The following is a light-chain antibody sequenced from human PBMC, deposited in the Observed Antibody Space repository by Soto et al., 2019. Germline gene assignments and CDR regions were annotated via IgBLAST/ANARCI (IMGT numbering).Light chain of an antibody. V-gene: IGKV3-11*01. CDR3: QQRDDLYT. CDR2: DAS. Sequence: EIVLTQSPATLSLSPGDRATLSCRASQSVTNYVAWYQQKPGQAPRLLIYDASNRATGIPARFSGSGSGTDFTLTISSLEPEECGGDYCQQRDDLYTFGQGTKLEIK. CDR1: QSVTNY. J-gene: IGKJ2*01.